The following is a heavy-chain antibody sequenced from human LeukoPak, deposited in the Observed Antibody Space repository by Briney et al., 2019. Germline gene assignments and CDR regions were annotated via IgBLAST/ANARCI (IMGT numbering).Heavy chain of an antibody. J-gene: IGHJ2*01. CDR1: GGSISSYY. V-gene: IGHV4-59*08. CDR2: IYYSGST. Sequence: PSEALSLTCTVAGGSISSYYWSWIRQPPGKGLEWIGYIYYSGSTNYNPSLKSRVTISVDTSKNQFSLKLSSVTAADTAVYYCARHVFPPTGFDPWGRGTLVTVSS. D-gene: IGHD3-9*01. CDR3: ARHVFPPTGFDP.